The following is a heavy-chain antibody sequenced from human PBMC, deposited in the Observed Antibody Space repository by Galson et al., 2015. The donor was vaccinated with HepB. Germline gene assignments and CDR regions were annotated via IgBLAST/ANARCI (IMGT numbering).Heavy chain of an antibody. V-gene: IGHV3-33*01. CDR1: GFTFNNYA. Sequence: SLRLSCAASGFTFNNYAMHWVRQAPGKGLEWVAVIFFDGSNAYYADSVKGRFTISRDNSNNTLYLQMNSLRGEDTAVFYCAREVSPWWRIVGGLSDYGMDVWGPGTTVTVSS. J-gene: IGHJ6*02. CDR2: IFFDGSNA. CDR3: AREVSPWWRIVGGLSDYGMDV. D-gene: IGHD3-22*01.